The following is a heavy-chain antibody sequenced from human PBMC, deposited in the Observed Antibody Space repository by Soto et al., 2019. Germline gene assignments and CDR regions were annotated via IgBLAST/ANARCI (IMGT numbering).Heavy chain of an antibody. Sequence: GGSLRLSCAASGFTFSSYSMNWVRQAPGKGLEWVSYISSSSGDTYYADSVKGRFTISRDNSKNTLYLQMNSLRADDTAVYYCARDYSNSNVAYRWFDPWGQGTLVTVSS. CDR1: GFTFSSYS. CDR3: ARDYSNSNVAYRWFDP. V-gene: IGHV3-21*05. CDR2: ISSSSGDT. D-gene: IGHD3-22*01. J-gene: IGHJ5*02.